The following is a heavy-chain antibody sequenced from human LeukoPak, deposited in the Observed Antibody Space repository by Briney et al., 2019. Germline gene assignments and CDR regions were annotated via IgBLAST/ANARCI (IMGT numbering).Heavy chain of an antibody. Sequence: ASVKVSCKASGGTFSSYAISWVRQAPGQGLEWMGGIIPIFGTANYAQKFQGRVTITADESTSTAYMELSSLRSDDTAVYYCARSHQWLAHLFDYWGQGTLVTVSS. CDR1: GGTFSSYA. CDR3: ARSHQWLAHLFDY. J-gene: IGHJ4*02. CDR2: IIPIFGTA. V-gene: IGHV1-69*13. D-gene: IGHD6-19*01.